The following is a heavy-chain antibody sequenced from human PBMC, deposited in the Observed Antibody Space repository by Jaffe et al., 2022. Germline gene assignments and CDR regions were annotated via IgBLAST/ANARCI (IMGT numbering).Heavy chain of an antibody. D-gene: IGHD3-10*01. CDR1: GGSISSSNW. CDR3: ARNFQSGFGSRMYYYGSGSYFWFDP. J-gene: IGHJ5*02. Sequence: QVQLQESGPGLVKPSGTLSLTCAVSGGSISSSNWWSWIRQPPGKGLEWIGEIYHSGSTNYNPSLKSRVTISVDKSKNQFSLKLSSVTAADTAVYYCARNFQSGFGSRMYYYGSGSYFWFDPWGQGTLVTVSS. V-gene: IGHV4-4*02. CDR2: IYHSGST.